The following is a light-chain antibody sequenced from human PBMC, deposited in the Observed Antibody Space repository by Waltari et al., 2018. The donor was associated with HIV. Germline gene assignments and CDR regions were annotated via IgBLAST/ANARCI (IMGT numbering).Light chain of an antibody. Sequence: QSALTQPPSASGSLGQSVTISCSGTSDDIGGYNYVFWYQQYPAKAPKLLIYEVNKRPSGVPDRCSGSKSLNTASLTVSGLQAEDEAHYFCSSFAGSNTVVFGGGTKLTVL. CDR3: SSFAGSNTVV. V-gene: IGLV2-8*01. J-gene: IGLJ2*01. CDR1: SDDIGGYNY. CDR2: EVN.